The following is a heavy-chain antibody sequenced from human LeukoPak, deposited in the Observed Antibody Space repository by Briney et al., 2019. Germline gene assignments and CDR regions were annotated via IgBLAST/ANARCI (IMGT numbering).Heavy chain of an antibody. J-gene: IGHJ6*04. CDR3: ARGSSRMDV. V-gene: IGHV1-18*01. CDR1: GYTFNTYG. D-gene: IGHD6-6*01. Sequence: ASVKVSCKPSGYTFNTYGLSWVCQAPGQGLEWMGWISTYNGNTNYAQKLQGRVTMTTDTSTSTAYMELRSLRSDDTAVYYCARGSSRMDVWGNGTTLTVSS. CDR2: ISTYNGNT.